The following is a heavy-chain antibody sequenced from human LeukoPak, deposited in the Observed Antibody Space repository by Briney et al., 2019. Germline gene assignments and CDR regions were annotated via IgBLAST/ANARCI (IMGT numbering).Heavy chain of an antibody. CDR3: ARPFYGSGKSVAFDI. CDR2: IGAYNGNT. V-gene: IGHV1-18*01. J-gene: IGHJ3*02. D-gene: IGHD3-10*01. CDR1: GYTFTSYG. Sequence: GASVKVSCKASGYTFTSYGISWVRQAPGQGLEWMGWIGAYNGNTNYAQKLQGRVTMTTDTSTSTAYMELRSLRSDDTAVYYCARPFYGSGKSVAFDIWGQGTMVTVSS.